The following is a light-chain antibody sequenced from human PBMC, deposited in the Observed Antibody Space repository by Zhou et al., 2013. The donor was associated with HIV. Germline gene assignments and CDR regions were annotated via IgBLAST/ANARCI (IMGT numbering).Light chain of an antibody. CDR1: QSISSW. Sequence: DIQMTQSPSTLSASVGDRVTITCRASQSISSWLAWYQQKPGKAPKLLIYKASSLESGVPSRFSGSGSGTEFTLTISSLQPDDFATYYCQQYNSTWTFGQETKVEIK. CDR2: KAS. CDR3: QQYNSTWT. J-gene: IGKJ1*01. V-gene: IGKV1-5*03.